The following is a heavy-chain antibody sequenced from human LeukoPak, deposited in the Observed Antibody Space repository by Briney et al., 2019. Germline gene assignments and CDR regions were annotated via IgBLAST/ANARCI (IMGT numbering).Heavy chain of an antibody. Sequence: SETLSLTCTVSGGSISSYYWSWIRQPPGKGLEWIGYTYYSGSTNYNPSLKSRVTISVDTSKNQFSLKLSSVTAADTAVYYCARSRYCSGGSCYTHYGMDVWGQGTTVTVSS. CDR1: GGSISSYY. J-gene: IGHJ6*02. CDR2: TYYSGST. D-gene: IGHD2-15*01. V-gene: IGHV4-59*08. CDR3: ARSRYCSGGSCYTHYGMDV.